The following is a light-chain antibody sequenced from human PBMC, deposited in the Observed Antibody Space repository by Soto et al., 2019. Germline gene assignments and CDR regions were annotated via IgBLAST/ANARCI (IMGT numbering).Light chain of an antibody. J-gene: IGKJ1*01. V-gene: IGKV1-5*01. CDR1: QSISTW. Sequence: GDSVTITCRASQSISTWLAWYQQKPGKAPKLLIYDASSLEGGVPSRFSGSGSGTEFTLTISGLQPDDFATYYCQQYNSFSWTFGQGTEVDIK. CDR2: DAS. CDR3: QQYNSFSWT.